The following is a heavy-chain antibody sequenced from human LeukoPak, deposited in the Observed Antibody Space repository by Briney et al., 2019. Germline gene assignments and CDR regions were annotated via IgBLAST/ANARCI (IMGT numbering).Heavy chain of an antibody. CDR3: ARDLDWILFDY. CDR1: GFTFSTCW. Sequence: PGGSLRLSCAASGFTFSTCWMHWVRQAPGKGLVWVSRIRPEGTTTAYADSVKGRFTISRDNAKNTLFLQMNSLIAEDTAVYYCARDLDWILFDYWGQGTLVTVSS. J-gene: IGHJ4*02. V-gene: IGHV3-74*03. D-gene: IGHD3-9*01. CDR2: IRPEGTTT.